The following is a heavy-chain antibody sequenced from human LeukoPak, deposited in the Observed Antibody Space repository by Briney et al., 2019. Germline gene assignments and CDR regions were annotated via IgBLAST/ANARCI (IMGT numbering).Heavy chain of an antibody. Sequence: SETPSLTCAVYGGSFSGYYWSWIRQPPGKGLEWIGEINHSGSTNYNPSLKSRVTISVDTSKNQFSLKLSSVTAADTAVYYCARAASGYYYWGQGTLVTVSS. V-gene: IGHV4-34*09. CDR1: GGSFSGYY. CDR3: ARAASGYYY. CDR2: INHSGST. J-gene: IGHJ4*02. D-gene: IGHD3-3*01.